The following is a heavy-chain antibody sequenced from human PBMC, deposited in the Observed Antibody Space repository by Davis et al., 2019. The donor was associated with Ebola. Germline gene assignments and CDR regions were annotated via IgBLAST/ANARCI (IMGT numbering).Heavy chain of an antibody. Sequence: ASVKVSCKASGYTFTSYDINWVRQAAGQGLEWMGWMNPNSGNTGYAQEFQGRVTMTRNTSISTAYMELSSLRSEDTAVYYCARGPGLYYYYGMDVWGKGTTVTVSS. CDR1: GYTFTSYD. CDR3: ARGPGLYYYYGMDV. V-gene: IGHV1-8*01. CDR2: MNPNSGNT. J-gene: IGHJ6*04.